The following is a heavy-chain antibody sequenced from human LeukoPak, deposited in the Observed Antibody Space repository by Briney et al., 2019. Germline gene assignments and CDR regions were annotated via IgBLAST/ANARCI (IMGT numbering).Heavy chain of an antibody. CDR2: IIPIFGTA. D-gene: IGHD3-10*01. Sequence: ASVKVSCKASGGTFSSYAISWVRQAPGQGLEWMGGIIPIFGTANYAQKFQGRVTITADESTSTAYMELSSLRSEDTAVYYCARDISVRGVIVGDYWGQGTLVTVSS. V-gene: IGHV1-69*13. J-gene: IGHJ4*02. CDR3: ARDISVRGVIVGDY. CDR1: GGTFSSYA.